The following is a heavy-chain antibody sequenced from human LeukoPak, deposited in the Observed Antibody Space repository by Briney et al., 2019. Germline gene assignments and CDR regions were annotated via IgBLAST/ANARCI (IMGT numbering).Heavy chain of an antibody. CDR2: ISSSSNYI. D-gene: IGHD3-3*01. V-gene: IGHV3-21*04. CDR3: AREGLRFLEWLPFDY. J-gene: IGHJ4*02. CDR1: GFTFSSYN. Sequence: GGSLRLSCAASGFTFSSYNMNWVRQAPGKGLEWVSSISSSSNYIYYADSVKGRFTISRDNAKNSLYLQMNSLRAEDTAVYYCAREGLRFLEWLPFDYWGQGTLVTVSS.